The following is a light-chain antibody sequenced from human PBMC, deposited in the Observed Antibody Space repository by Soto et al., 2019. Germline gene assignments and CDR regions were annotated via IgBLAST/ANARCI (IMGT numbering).Light chain of an antibody. CDR2: DVS. Sequence: QSVLTQPASVSGSAGQSITISCSGTMRDVGAYNLVSWYQQHPGTAPKLMIFDVSDRPSGVSNRFSGSKSGNTASLTISGLQPEYEAGYFCSSYTSSLIPVFGGGTKVTVL. CDR3: SSYTSSLIPV. J-gene: IGLJ2*01. V-gene: IGLV2-14*03. CDR1: MRDVGAYNL.